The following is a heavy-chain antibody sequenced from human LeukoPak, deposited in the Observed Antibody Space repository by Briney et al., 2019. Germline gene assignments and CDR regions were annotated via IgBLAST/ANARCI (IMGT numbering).Heavy chain of an antibody. CDR1: GFTFSSYT. CDR3: ARDKIWGSYRYKVGGDYDY. V-gene: IGHV3-30*01. D-gene: IGHD3-16*02. CDR2: ISYTGSNQ. J-gene: IGHJ4*02. Sequence: GRSLRLSCAASGFTFSSYTMHWVRQAPGKGLEWVAVISYTGSNQYYADSVKGRFTISRDNSKNTLYLQMNSLRAEDTAVYYCARDKIWGSYRYKVGGDYDYWGQGTLVTVSS.